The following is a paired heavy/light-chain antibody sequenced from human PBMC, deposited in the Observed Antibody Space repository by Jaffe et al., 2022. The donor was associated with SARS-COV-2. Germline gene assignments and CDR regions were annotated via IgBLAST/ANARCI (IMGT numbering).Light chain of an antibody. CDR3: SSYAGSNAHEV. V-gene: IGLV2-8*01. Sequence: QSALTQPPSASGSPGQSVTISCTGTSSDVGGYNYVSWYQQHPGKAPKLMIYEVSKRPSGVPDRFSGSKSGNTASLTVSGLQAEDEADYYCSSYAGSNAHEVFGGGTKLTVL. J-gene: IGLJ2*01. CDR2: EVS. CDR1: SSDVGGYNY.
Heavy chain of an antibody. D-gene: IGHD3-3*01. CDR1: GFTFSSYA. J-gene: IGHJ6*02. V-gene: IGHV3-23*01. CDR2: ISGSGGST. CDR3: AKPIYDFWSGYYASGMDV. Sequence: EVQLLESGGGLVQPGGSLRLSCAASGFTFSSYAMSWVRQAPGKGLEWVSAISGSGGSTYYADSVKGRFTISRDNSKNTLYLQMNSLRAEDTAVYYCAKPIYDFWSGYYASGMDVWGQGTTVTVSS.